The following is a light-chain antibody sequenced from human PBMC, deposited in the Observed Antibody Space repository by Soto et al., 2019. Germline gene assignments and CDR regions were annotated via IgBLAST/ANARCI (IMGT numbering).Light chain of an antibody. CDR1: LNVATN. CDR3: HQYNTGLRT. CDR2: GAS. V-gene: IGKV3-15*01. Sequence: TVMTQSPATLSMSPGDRAALSCRASLNVATNMAWYQQKPGQAPRLLIYGASISAPGVPDRFTGSGSGTEFTLTINNLQSEDFAVYYCHQYNTGLRTFGRGTRVEV. J-gene: IGKJ1*01.